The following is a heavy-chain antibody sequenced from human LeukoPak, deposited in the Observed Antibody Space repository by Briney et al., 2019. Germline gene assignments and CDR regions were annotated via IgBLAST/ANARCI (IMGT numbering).Heavy chain of an antibody. D-gene: IGHD5-24*01. Sequence: GGSLRLSCTTSGFTFGDYALSWVRQAPGKGLECVGFMRSGETPQYAASVSGRFIISRDDSNRVAHLQMSSLKTEDTALYYCARSRDGYNFAFDYWGRGTLVTVSS. CDR3: ARSRDGYNFAFDY. CDR2: MRSGETP. V-gene: IGHV3-49*04. CDR1: GFTFGDYA. J-gene: IGHJ4*02.